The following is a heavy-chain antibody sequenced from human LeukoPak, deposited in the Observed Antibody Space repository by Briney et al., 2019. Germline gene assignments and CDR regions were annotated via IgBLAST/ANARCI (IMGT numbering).Heavy chain of an antibody. CDR2: IKYDGIDK. J-gene: IGHJ4*02. D-gene: IGHD5-24*01. V-gene: IGHV3-7*01. CDR3: VRNRGWLQFDN. Sequence: GGSLRLSCAASGSTFSSHTMNWVRQAPGKGLEWVAMIKYDGIDKQYLDSVKGRFTISRDNAKNSLYLDMNSLRAEDTAMYYCVRNRGWLQFDNWGQGTLVTVSS. CDR1: GSTFSSHT.